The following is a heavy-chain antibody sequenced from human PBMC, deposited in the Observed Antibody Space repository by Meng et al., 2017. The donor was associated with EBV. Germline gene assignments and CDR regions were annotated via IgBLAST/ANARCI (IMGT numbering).Heavy chain of an antibody. CDR1: GGSLRSFA. Sequence: QVSLVQFGAEVKQLGSSVNGSCKTSGGSLRSFAISWVRQAPGQGLEWMGGIIPLFHTTNYAQKFQGRLHIIADESSATTYMELSSLRSEDTAIYSCASAEHYGDYVFEYWGQGTLVTVSS. D-gene: IGHD4-17*01. J-gene: IGHJ4*02. CDR3: ASAEHYGDYVFEY. V-gene: IGHV1-69*01. CDR2: IIPLFHTT.